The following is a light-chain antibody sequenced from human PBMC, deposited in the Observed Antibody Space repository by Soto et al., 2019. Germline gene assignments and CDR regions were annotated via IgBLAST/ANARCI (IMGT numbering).Light chain of an antibody. CDR3: CSYAVGYTVV. CDR1: SSDVGGYNY. J-gene: IGLJ3*02. CDR2: DVT. V-gene: IGLV2-11*01. Sequence: QSALTQPRSVSGSPGQSVTIPCTGPSSDVGGYNYVSWYQQHPGKVPKLIIYDVTKRPSGVPVRFSGSKSGNTASLPISGLQAEDEADYSWCSYAVGYTVVFGGGTKVTVL.